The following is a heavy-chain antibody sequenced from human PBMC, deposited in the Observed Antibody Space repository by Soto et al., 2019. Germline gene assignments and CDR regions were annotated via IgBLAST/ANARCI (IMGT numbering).Heavy chain of an antibody. CDR3: AIYWHSYSSNYFRGMNV. V-gene: IGHV5-51*01. CDR2: IYPGDSDT. Sequence: GESLKISCKASGYSFTTDWIGWVLQMPGKGLEWMGIIYPGDSDTRYSPSFQGQVTVSADKSISTAYLQWSSLKASETAMYYCAIYWHSYSSNYFRGMNVWGQGTTVTV. J-gene: IGHJ6*02. D-gene: IGHD5-18*01. CDR1: GYSFTTDW.